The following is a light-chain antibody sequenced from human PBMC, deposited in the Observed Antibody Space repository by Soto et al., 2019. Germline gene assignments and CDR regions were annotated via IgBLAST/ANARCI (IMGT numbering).Light chain of an antibody. CDR2: DAS. Sequence: EIVMTQSPATLSVSPGEGATLSCRASQSVHNDLAWYQQKPGQAPRLLIYDASVLATGVPARFSGSGSGTAFTLPISSLQSGDFAVYYYQQYTNWPPLTFGGGTKVEI. CDR3: QQYTNWPPLT. J-gene: IGKJ4*01. CDR1: QSVHND. V-gene: IGKV3-15*01.